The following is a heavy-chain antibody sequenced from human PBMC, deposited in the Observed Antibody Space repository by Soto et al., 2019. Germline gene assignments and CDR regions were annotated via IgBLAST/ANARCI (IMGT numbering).Heavy chain of an antibody. D-gene: IGHD2-8*02. CDR3: ARSVLGDTEYYYYGMDV. J-gene: IGHJ6*02. CDR2: ISAYNGNT. CDR1: GYTFTSYG. V-gene: IGHV1-18*01. Sequence: QVQLVQSGAEVKKPGASVKVSCKASGYTFTSYGISWVRQAPGQGLEWMGWISAYNGNTNYAQKLQGRVTMTTDTSTSTAYMELRSLRSDDTAVYYCARSVLGDTEYYYYGMDVWGQGTTVTVSS.